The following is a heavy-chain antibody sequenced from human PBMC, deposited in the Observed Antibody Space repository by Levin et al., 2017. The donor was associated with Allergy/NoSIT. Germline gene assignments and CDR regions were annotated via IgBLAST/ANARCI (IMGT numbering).Heavy chain of an antibody. D-gene: IGHD6-19*01. CDR3: AKDRQWLVVGDAFDI. J-gene: IGHJ3*02. V-gene: IGHV3-30*18. CDR1: GFTFSSYG. CDR2: ISYDGSNK. Sequence: SCAASGFTFSSYGMHWVRQAPGKGLEWVAVISYDGSNKYYADSVKGRFTISRDNSKNTLYLQMNSLRAEDTAVYYCAKDRQWLVVGDAFDIWGQGTMVTVSS.